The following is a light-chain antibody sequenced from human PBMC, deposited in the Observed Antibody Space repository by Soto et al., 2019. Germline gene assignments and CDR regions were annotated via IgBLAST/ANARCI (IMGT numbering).Light chain of an antibody. CDR1: SSDVGGYNY. J-gene: IGLJ3*02. Sequence: QSALTQPPSASGSPGQSVTISCTGTSSDVGGYNYVSWYQHYPGTAPKLMIYEVTKRPSGVPDRFSGSKSGNTASLTVSRLQAEDEADYYCSSYAASNHISFVFGGGTKLTVL. V-gene: IGLV2-8*01. CDR3: SSYAASNHISFV. CDR2: EVT.